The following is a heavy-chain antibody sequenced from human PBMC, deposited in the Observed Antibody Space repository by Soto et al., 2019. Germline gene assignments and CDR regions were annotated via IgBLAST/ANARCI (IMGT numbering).Heavy chain of an antibody. J-gene: IGHJ3*02. V-gene: IGHV4-39*01. Sequence: PSETLSLTCTVSGGSISSSSYCWGWIRQPPGKGLEWIGSIYYSGSTYYNPSLKSRVTISVDTSKNQFSLKLSSVTAADTAVYYCARSLAVVIIRDHGAFDILGQGTMVTVSS. D-gene: IGHD3-22*01. CDR3: ARSLAVVIIRDHGAFDI. CDR1: GGSISSSSYC. CDR2: IYYSGST.